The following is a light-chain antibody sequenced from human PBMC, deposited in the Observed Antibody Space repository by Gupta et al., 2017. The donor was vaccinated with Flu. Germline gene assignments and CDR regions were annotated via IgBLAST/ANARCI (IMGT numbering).Light chain of an antibody. J-gene: IGLJ3*02. V-gene: IGLV1-47*01. CDR3: AVWDDSLNGRV. CDR1: TSNVGSND. Sequence: SVLTQPPSASGTPGQRVTISCSGSTSNVGSNDVFWYLQFPGAAPKLLINKNNQRPSGVPERFSGSKSGTSASLAVSALRSEDEGDYYCAVWDDSLNGRVFGGGTKLTVL. CDR2: KNN.